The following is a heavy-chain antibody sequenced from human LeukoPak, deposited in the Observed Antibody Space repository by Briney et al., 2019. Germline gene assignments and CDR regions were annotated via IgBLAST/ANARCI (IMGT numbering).Heavy chain of an antibody. D-gene: IGHD1-26*01. CDR2: INPNSGGT. J-gene: IGHJ4*02. CDR1: GYTFTGYY. V-gene: IGHV1-2*04. Sequence: GASVKVSCKASGYTFTGYYMHWVRQAPGQGLEWMGWINPNSGGTNYAQKFQGWVTMTRDTSISTAYMELSRLRSDDTAVYYCARAVGATLYLFDYWGQGTLVTVSS. CDR3: ARAVGATLYLFDY.